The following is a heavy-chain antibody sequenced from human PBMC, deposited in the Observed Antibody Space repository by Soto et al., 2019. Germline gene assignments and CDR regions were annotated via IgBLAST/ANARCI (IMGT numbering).Heavy chain of an antibody. CDR1: GFTFSSYA. V-gene: IGHV3-30-3*01. J-gene: IGHJ6*03. D-gene: IGHD7-27*01. CDR2: ISYDGSNK. Sequence: GGSLRLSYAASGFTFSSYAVHWVRQAPGKGLEWVAVISYDGSNKYYADSVKGRFTISRDNSKNTLYLQMNSLRAEDTAVYYCARDLSWGSNWYYYMDVWGKGTTVTVSS. CDR3: ARDLSWGSNWYYYMDV.